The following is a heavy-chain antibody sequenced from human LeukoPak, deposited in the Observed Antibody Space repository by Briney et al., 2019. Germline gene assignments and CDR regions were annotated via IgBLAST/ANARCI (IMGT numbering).Heavy chain of an antibody. V-gene: IGHV3-21*01. CDR3: ARDFDYYGSGSYYSLDY. CDR2: ISSSSSYI. CDR1: GFTFSSYS. J-gene: IGHJ4*02. Sequence: PGGSLRLSCAASGFTFSSYSMNWVRQAPGKGLEWVSSISSSSSYIYYADSVKGRFTISRDNAKNSLYLKMNSLRAEDTAVYYCARDFDYYGSGSYYSLDYWGQGTLVTVSS. D-gene: IGHD3-10*01.